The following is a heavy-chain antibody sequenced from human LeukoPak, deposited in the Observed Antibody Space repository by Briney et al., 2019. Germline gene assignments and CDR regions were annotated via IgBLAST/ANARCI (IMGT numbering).Heavy chain of an antibody. CDR1: GFTFDDYA. V-gene: IGHV3-9*01. CDR2: ISWNSGSI. Sequence: AGGSLRLSCAASGFTFDDYAMHWVRQAPGKGLEWVSGISWNSGSIGYADSVKGRFTISRDNAKNSLYLQMNSLRAEDTALYYCAKAIRRGYSYGSNFDYWGQGTLVTVSS. J-gene: IGHJ4*02. D-gene: IGHD5-18*01. CDR3: AKAIRRGYSYGSNFDY.